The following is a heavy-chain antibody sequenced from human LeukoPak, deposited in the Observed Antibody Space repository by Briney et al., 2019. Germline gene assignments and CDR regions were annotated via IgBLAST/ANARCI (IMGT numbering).Heavy chain of an antibody. V-gene: IGHV1-2*02. D-gene: IGHD3-9*01. J-gene: IGHJ6*02. CDR3: ARYDYDILTGGYYYYYYGMDV. CDR1: GYTFIGYY. CDR2: INPHNGDT. Sequence: GASVKVSCKASGYTFIGYYLHWVRQAPGQGLEWMGWINPHNGDTNYAQKFQGRVTMTRDTSISTAYMELSRLRSDDTAVYYCARYDYDILTGGYYYYYYGMDVWGQGTTVTVSS.